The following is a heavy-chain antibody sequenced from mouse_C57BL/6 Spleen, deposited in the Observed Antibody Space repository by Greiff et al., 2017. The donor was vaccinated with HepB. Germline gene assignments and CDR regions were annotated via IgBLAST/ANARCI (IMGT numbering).Heavy chain of an antibody. CDR3: ARYDGSSYGWYFDV. Sequence: EVKLMESGGGLVQPGGSLSLSCAASGFTFTDYYMSWVRQPPGKALEWLGFIRNKANGYTTEYSASVKGRFTISRDNSQSILYLQMNALRAEDSATYYCARYDGSSYGWYFDVWGTGTTVTVSS. J-gene: IGHJ1*03. CDR2: IRNKANGYTT. D-gene: IGHD1-1*01. V-gene: IGHV7-3*01. CDR1: GFTFTDYY.